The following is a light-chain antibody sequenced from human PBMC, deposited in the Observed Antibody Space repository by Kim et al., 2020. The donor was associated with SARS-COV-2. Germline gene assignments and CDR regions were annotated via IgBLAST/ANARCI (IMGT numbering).Light chain of an antibody. V-gene: IGKV3-11*01. CDR2: DAF. Sequence: SPGERATLSCRASQSVRSNLAWYQQKPGQAPRLLIYDAFNRATGIPARFSGSGSGTDFTLTISSLEPEDFAVYYCQQRGNWSPLTFGGGTKVDIK. J-gene: IGKJ4*01. CDR1: QSVRSN. CDR3: QQRGNWSPLT.